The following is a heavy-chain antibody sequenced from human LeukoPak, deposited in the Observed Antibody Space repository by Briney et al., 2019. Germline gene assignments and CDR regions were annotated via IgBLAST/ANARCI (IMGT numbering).Heavy chain of an antibody. CDR3: AREIPVAGTNFYAMDV. D-gene: IGHD6-19*01. CDR2: IGLVDNT. V-gene: IGHV3-13*01. Sequence: GGFLRLSCAASGFSLSNYDMHWVRQPAGEGLEWITSIGLVDNTYYADSVKGRSTISRDKAENFLYLQMNSLRAGDTAVYYCAREIPVAGTNFYAMDVWGQGATVTVSS. CDR1: GFSLSNYD. J-gene: IGHJ6*02.